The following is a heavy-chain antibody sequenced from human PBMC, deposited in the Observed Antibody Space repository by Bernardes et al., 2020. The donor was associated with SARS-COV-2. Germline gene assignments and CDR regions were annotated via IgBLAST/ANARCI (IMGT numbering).Heavy chain of an antibody. CDR1: GYSISSGYY. J-gene: IGHJ4*02. V-gene: IGHV4-38-2*02. CDR2: IYHSGST. D-gene: IGHD4-17*01. CDR3: AREGGGGDYVG. Sequence: SETLSLTCAVSGYSISSGYYWGWIRQPPGKGLEWIGSIYHSGSTYYNPSLKSRVTISVDTSKNQFSLKLSSVTAADTAVYYCAREGGGGDYVGWGQGTLVTVSS.